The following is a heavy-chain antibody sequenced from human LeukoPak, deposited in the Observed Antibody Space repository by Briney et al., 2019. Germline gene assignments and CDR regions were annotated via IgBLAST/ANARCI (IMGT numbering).Heavy chain of an antibody. V-gene: IGHV4-59*01. J-gene: IGHJ3*02. CDR3: ARARRRDAFDI. Sequence: SSETLSLTCTVSGGSISSYYWSWIRQPPGKGLEWIGYIYYSGSTNYNPSLKSRVTISVDTSKNQFSLKLSSVTAADTAVYYCARARRRDAFDIWGQGTMVTVSS. CDR2: IYYSGST. CDR1: GGSISSYY.